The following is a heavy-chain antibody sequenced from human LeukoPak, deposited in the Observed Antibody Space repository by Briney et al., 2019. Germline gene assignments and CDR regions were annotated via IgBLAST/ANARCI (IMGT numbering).Heavy chain of an antibody. J-gene: IGHJ5*02. D-gene: IGHD3-10*01. V-gene: IGHV3-23*01. Sequence: GGSLRLSCAASGFTVSSNYMTWARQAPGKGLEWVSAISGSGGSTFYADSVKGRFTISRDNSKNTLYLQMNSLRAEDAAVYYCAKGGSYYTSSWFDPWGQGTLVTVSS. CDR3: AKGGSYYTSSWFDP. CDR2: ISGSGGST. CDR1: GFTVSSNY.